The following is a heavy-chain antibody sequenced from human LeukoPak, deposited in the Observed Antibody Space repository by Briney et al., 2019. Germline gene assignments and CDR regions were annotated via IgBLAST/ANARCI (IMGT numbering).Heavy chain of an antibody. J-gene: IGHJ5*02. D-gene: IGHD4-17*01. CDR1: GGSFSGYY. CDR3: ARYGSWFDP. V-gene: IGHV4-34*01. Sequence: SETLSLTCAVYGGSFSGYYWSWLRQPPGKGLEWIGEINHSGSTDYNPSLKSRVTTSVDTSKNQFSLKLSSVTAADTAVYYCARYGSWFDPWGQGSLVTVSS. CDR2: INHSGST.